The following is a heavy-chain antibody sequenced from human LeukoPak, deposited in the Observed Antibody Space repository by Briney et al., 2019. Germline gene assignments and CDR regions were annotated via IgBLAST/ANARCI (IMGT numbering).Heavy chain of an antibody. CDR2: IIPISGTT. CDR3: ARKLRLGGNWFNP. CDR1: GGTFTSYA. D-gene: IGHD1-26*01. Sequence: ASVKVSCKTSGGTFTSYAITWVRQAPGQGLEWMGKIIPISGTTNYAQKFQGRVTFTADESTSTAYMELSSLRSEDTALYYCARKLRLGGNWFNPWGQGTLVTVSS. J-gene: IGHJ5*02. V-gene: IGHV1-69*13.